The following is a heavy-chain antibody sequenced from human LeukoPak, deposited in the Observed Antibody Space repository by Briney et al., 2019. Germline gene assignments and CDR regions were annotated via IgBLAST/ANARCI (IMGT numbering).Heavy chain of an antibody. J-gene: IGHJ5*02. D-gene: IGHD2-2*01. CDR3: ARGIVVPAEGP. Sequence: PGGSLRLSCAASGFTFSSYAMSWVRQPPGKGLEWIGEINHSGGTSYIPSLKSRVTISVDTSKNQFSLRLSSVTAADTAVYYCARGIVVPAEGPWGQGTLVTVSS. V-gene: IGHV4-34*01. CDR2: INHSGGT. CDR1: GFTFSSYA.